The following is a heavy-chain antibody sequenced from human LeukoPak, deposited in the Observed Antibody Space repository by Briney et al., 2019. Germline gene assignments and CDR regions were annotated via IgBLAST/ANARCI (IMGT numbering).Heavy chain of an antibody. CDR1: NFSISSFY. V-gene: IGHV4-4*07. CDR3: ARDRGYCIGGSCYYFYYMDV. CDR2: ITSSGST. D-gene: IGHD2-15*01. Sequence: SETLSLTCTVSNFSISSFYWSWIRQPAGKGLEWIGRITSSGSTNYNPSLKSRVTVSVDMSKNESSLRLSTVTAADTAVYYCARDRGYCIGGSCYYFYYMDVWGKGTTVTISS. J-gene: IGHJ6*03.